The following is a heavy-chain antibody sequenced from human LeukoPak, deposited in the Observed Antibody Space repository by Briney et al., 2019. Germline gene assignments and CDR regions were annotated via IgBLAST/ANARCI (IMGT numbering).Heavy chain of an antibody. CDR3: ARWGVPSGSYYIFDY. V-gene: IGHV4-39*01. D-gene: IGHD3-10*01. J-gene: IGHJ4*02. CDR1: GGSVSNYY. CDR2: IYFSGNT. Sequence: SETLSLTCTVSGGSVSNYYWGWIRRPPGKGLEWIGIIYFSGNTYYNPSLKSRVTISVDTSKTQFSLKLSSVTAADTAVYYCARWGVPSGSYYIFDYWGQGTLVTVSS.